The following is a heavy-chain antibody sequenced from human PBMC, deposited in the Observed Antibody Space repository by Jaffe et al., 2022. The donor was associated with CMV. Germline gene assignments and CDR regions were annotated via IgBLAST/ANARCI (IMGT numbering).Heavy chain of an antibody. J-gene: IGHJ6*02. CDR3: ARLGRFLEWLLGGHYGMDV. CDR1: GYTFTSYD. D-gene: IGHD3-3*01. Sequence: QVQLVQSGAEVKKPGASVKVSCKASGYTFTSYDINWVRQATGQGLEWMGWMNPNSGNTGYAQKFQGRVTMTRNTSISTAYMELSSLRSEDTAVYYCARLGRFLEWLLGGHYGMDVWGQGTTVTVSS. CDR2: MNPNSGNT. V-gene: IGHV1-8*01.